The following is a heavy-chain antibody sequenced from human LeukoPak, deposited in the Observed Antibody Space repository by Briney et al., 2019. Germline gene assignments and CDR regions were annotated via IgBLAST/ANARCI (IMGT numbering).Heavy chain of an antibody. V-gene: IGHV3-21*01. Sequence: GSLRLSCAASGFTFSSYSMNWVRQAPGKGLEWVSSISSSSSYIYYADSVKGRFTISRDNAKNSLYLQMNSLRAEDTAVYYCARDSGSFTFDYWGQGTLVTVSS. J-gene: IGHJ4*02. CDR3: ARDSGSFTFDY. CDR2: ISSSSSYI. D-gene: IGHD1-26*01. CDR1: GFTFSSYS.